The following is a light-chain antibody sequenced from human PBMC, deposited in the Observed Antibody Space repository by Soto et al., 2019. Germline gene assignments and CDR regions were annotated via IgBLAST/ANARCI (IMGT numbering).Light chain of an antibody. Sequence: DIQMTQSPSSLSASVGDRVTISCRASQGIRNYLAWYRQKPGRAPKLLIYTASNVQSGVPSRISGSGSGTDFTLTISSLQPEDFATYYCQQSYNMPRTFGQGTKVDI. CDR1: QGIRNY. J-gene: IGKJ1*01. CDR3: QQSYNMPRT. CDR2: TAS. V-gene: IGKV1-39*01.